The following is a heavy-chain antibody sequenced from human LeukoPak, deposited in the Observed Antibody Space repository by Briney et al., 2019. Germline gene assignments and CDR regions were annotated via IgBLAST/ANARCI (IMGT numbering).Heavy chain of an antibody. CDR1: GVSVTSVSYY. CDR3: AREGDAYCGGDCYPS. D-gene: IGHD2-21*02. Sequence: SETLSLTCTVSGVSVTSVSYYGNWIRHPPGKGLELVGFIYDSGSTNYNPSLKRRVTMSEHTSKNQFSLNLSSVPAADTAVYYCAREGDAYCGGDCYPSWGQGTLVTVSS. CDR2: IYDSGST. V-gene: IGHV4-61*01. J-gene: IGHJ5*02.